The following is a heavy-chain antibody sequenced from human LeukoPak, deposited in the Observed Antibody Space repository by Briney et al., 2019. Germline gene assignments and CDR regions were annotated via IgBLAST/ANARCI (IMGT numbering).Heavy chain of an antibody. CDR1: GFTFSDSW. CDR3: ARDVRY. CDR2: MYQDGDQG. Sequence: GGSLRLSCAASGFTFSDSWMNWVRQAPGKGLEWVATMYQDGDQGDYADSVRGRFTISRDNARNSVYLQMSGLRADDTAVYYCARDVRYWGQGTLVTVSS. J-gene: IGHJ4*02. V-gene: IGHV3-7*04.